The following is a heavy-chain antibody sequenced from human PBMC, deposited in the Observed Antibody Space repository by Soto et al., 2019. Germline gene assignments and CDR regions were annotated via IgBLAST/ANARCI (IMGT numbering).Heavy chain of an antibody. V-gene: IGHV3-74*01. CDR3: ARAMTSVGAAAKGDF. CDR1: GFTFNTHW. J-gene: IGHJ4*02. CDR2: INSDGSIT. D-gene: IGHD1-26*01. Sequence: EVQLVESGGGLILPGGSLRLSCAASGFTFNTHWMHWARQAPGKGLVWVSRINSDGSITDYADSVKGRFSISRDNPRNTLYLQMNSLSPEDTAVYYCARAMTSVGAAAKGDFWGQGTLVTVSS.